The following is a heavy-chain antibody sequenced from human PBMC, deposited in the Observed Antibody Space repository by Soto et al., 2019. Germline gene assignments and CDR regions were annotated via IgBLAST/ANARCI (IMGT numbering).Heavy chain of an antibody. CDR3: AKALWFGESSHYFDY. CDR2: IGGSGGAT. Sequence: HPGGSLRLSCVGSGFGFDSFAMSWVRQAPGKGLEWVSGIGGSGGATVYADSVKGRLTISRDNSRNTLYLQMNFLRGGDTAVYYCAKALWFGESSHYFDYWGQGTLVTVSS. CDR1: GFGFDSFA. V-gene: IGHV3-23*01. D-gene: IGHD3-10*01. J-gene: IGHJ4*02.